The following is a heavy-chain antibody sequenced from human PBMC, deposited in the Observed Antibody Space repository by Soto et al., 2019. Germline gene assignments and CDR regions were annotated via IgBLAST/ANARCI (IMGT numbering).Heavy chain of an antibody. J-gene: IGHJ4*02. Sequence: QVQLVESGGGAVQPGRSLRLSCAASGFTFSSYAMHWVRQAPGEGLEWVAVISSDGANKYYSDSVKGRITISRDSSKSTLYLQMNSLRPEDTAVYFCARERGLYGVNPSDYWGQGTLVTVSS. CDR2: ISSDGANK. CDR3: ARERGLYGVNPSDY. D-gene: IGHD4-17*01. CDR1: GFTFSSYA. V-gene: IGHV3-30-3*01.